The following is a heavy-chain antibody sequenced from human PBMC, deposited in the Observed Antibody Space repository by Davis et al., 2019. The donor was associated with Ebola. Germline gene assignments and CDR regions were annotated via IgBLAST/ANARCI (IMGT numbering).Heavy chain of an antibody. Sequence: GESLKISCAASGFTFSSYWMSWVRQAPGKGLEWVANIKQDGSEKYYVDSVKGRITISRDNAKNSLNLQMNSLRAEDTAVYYCARGPPEDVVVVVVAADYWGQGTLVTVSS. D-gene: IGHD2-15*01. V-gene: IGHV3-7*01. CDR3: ARGPPEDVVVVVVAADY. CDR2: IKQDGSEK. J-gene: IGHJ4*02. CDR1: GFTFSSYW.